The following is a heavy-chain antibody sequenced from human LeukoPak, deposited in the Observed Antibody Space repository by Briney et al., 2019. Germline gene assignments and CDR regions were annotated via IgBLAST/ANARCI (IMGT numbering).Heavy chain of an antibody. CDR3: ASLYCSSTSCYGYYYYYGMDV. CDR1: GGTFSSYA. Sequence: SVKVSCKASGGTFSSYAISWVRQAPGQGLEWMGRINPILGIANYAQKFQGRVTITADKSTSTAYMELSSLRSEDTAVYYCASLYCSSTSCYGYYYYYGMDVWGQGTTVTVSS. V-gene: IGHV1-69*04. CDR2: INPILGIA. J-gene: IGHJ6*02. D-gene: IGHD2-2*01.